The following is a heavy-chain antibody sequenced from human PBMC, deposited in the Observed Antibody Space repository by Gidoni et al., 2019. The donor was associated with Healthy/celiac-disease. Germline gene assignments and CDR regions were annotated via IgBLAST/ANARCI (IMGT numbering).Heavy chain of an antibody. CDR3: ARARPGIAVAGMGAFDI. CDR2: IYHSGST. J-gene: IGHJ3*02. D-gene: IGHD6-19*01. V-gene: IGHV4-38-2*01. Sequence: QVQLQESGPGLVKPSETLSLTSAVSGYSISSGYYWGWIRQHPGKGLEWIGSIYHSGSTYYDPSLKRRVTISVDTSKNQFSLKLSSVAAADTAVYYCARARPGIAVAGMGAFDIWGQGTMVTVSS. CDR1: GYSISSGYY.